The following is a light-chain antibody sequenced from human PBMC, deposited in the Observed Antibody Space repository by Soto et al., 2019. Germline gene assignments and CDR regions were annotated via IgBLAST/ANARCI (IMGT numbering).Light chain of an antibody. CDR1: HIVDTS. J-gene: IGKJ2*01. CDR2: AAS. Sequence: DIPLTQSPSSLSASVGDRVTVTCRTSHIVDTSLNWYQQKPGKAPKLLIYAASSVQSGVPARLSGSGSATFFTLTIHNLQPDDFATYFCQQTHSIPPTFGPGTKVDIK. V-gene: IGKV1-39*01. CDR3: QQTHSIPPT.